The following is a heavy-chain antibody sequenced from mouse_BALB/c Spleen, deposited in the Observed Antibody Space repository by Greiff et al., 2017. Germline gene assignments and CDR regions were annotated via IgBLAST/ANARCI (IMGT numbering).Heavy chain of an antibody. J-gene: IGHJ1*01. V-gene: IGHV5-17*02. D-gene: IGHD2-1*01. CDR3: ARGNYGWYFDV. CDR2: ISSGSSTI. CDR1: GFTFSSFG. Sequence: DVMLVESGGGLVQPGGSRKLSCAASGFTFSSFGMHWVRQAPEKGLEWVAYISSGSSTIYYADTVKGRFTISRDNPKNTLFLQMTSLRSEDTAMYYCARGNYGWYFDVWGAGTTVTVSS.